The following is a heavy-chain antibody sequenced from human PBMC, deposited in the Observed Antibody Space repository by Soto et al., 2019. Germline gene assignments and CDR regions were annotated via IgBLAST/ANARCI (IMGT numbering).Heavy chain of an antibody. V-gene: IGHV3-23*01. CDR3: AKDRSRRGTIGGFDY. Sequence: GGSLRLSYAASGLNFSSYAMSWVRKAPGKGLEWVSAISGSGGSTYYADSVRGRFTISRDNSKNTLYLQMNSLRAEDTAVYYCAKDRSRRGTIGGFDYWGQGTLVTVSS. CDR2: ISGSGGST. J-gene: IGHJ4*02. CDR1: GLNFSSYA. D-gene: IGHD3-10*01.